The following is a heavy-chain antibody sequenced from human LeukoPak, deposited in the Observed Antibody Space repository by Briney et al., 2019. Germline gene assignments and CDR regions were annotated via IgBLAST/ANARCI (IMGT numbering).Heavy chain of an antibody. D-gene: IGHD5-24*01. CDR2: IRSKVHGGTA. J-gene: IGHJ4*02. Sequence: SLRLSCTPSGFTFGDDTMSWFRQAPGKGLEWVGFIRSKVHGGTAEYAASVKGRFTLSRDDSKNIAYLQMNSLKIEDTAVYYCSREPKGRWLRFDNWGQGTLVTVSS. CDR3: SREPKGRWLRFDN. CDR1: GFTFGDDT. V-gene: IGHV3-49*03.